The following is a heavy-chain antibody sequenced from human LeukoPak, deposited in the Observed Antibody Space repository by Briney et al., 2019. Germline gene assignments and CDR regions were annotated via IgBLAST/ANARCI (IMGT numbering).Heavy chain of an antibody. CDR3: ARGSSSSWYPSPNWFDP. D-gene: IGHD6-13*01. V-gene: IGHV3-30*02. CDR1: GFTFSSYG. CDR2: IRYDGSNK. J-gene: IGHJ5*02. Sequence: PGGSLRLSCAASGFTFSSYGMHWVRQAPGKGLEWVAFIRYDGSNKYYADSVKGRFTISRDNSKNTLYLQMNSLRAEDTAVYYCARGSSSSWYPSPNWFDPWGQGTLVTVSS.